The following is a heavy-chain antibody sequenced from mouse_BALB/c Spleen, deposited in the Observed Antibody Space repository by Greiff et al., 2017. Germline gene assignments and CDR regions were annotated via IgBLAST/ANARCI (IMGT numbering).Heavy chain of an antibody. V-gene: IGHV5-12-2*01. CDR1: GFTFSSYT. Sequence: EVKVVESGGGLVQPGGSLKLSCAASGFTFSSYTMSWVRQTPEKRLEWVAYISNGGGSTYYPDTVKGRFTISRDNAKNTLYLQMSSLKSEDTAMYYCARQGSYDPPPAWFAYWGQGTLVTVSA. CDR3: ARQGSYDPPPAWFAY. D-gene: IGHD2-3*01. J-gene: IGHJ3*01. CDR2: ISNGGGST.